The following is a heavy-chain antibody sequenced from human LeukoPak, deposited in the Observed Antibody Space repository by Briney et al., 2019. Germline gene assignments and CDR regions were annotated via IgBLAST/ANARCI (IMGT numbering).Heavy chain of an antibody. CDR2: SRRKTDGGAT. Sequence: GGSLRLSCAASGFTCSNAWMSWVRQAPGKGLEWVGRSRRKTDGGATDYAAPVKGRFTISRDDSKNTLYQQTDSRKTEDTSVYYCTTAELGSQDYYYVDVWGKKTTVTV. CDR3: TTAELGSQDYYYVDV. D-gene: IGHD1-7*01. J-gene: IGHJ6*03. CDR1: GFTCSNAW. V-gene: IGHV3-15*01.